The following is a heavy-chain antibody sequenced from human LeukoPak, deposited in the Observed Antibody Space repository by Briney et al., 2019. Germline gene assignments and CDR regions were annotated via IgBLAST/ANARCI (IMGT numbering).Heavy chain of an antibody. CDR1: GGSFSGYY. J-gene: IGHJ4*02. Sequence: SETLSLTCAVYGGSFSGYYWSWIRQPPGKGLEWIGETNHSGSTNYNPSLKSRVTISVDTSKNQFSLKLSSVTAADTAVYYCARAGIAVAGTRLDYWGQGTLVTVSS. V-gene: IGHV4-34*01. CDR2: TNHSGST. CDR3: ARAGIAVAGTRLDY. D-gene: IGHD6-19*01.